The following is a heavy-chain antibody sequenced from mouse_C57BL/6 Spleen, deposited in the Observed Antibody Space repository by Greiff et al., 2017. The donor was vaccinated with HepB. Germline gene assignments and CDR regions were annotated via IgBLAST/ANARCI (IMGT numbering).Heavy chain of an antibody. Sequence: VQRVESGPELVKPGASVKISCKASGYAFSSSWMNWVKQRPGKGLEWIGRIYPGDGDTNYNGKFKGKATLTADKSSSTAYMQLSSLTSEDSAVYVCARKGIYYDYDGYFDVWGTGTTVTVSS. V-gene: IGHV1-82*01. D-gene: IGHD2-4*01. J-gene: IGHJ1*03. CDR2: IYPGDGDT. CDR3: ARKGIYYDYDGYFDV. CDR1: GYAFSSSW.